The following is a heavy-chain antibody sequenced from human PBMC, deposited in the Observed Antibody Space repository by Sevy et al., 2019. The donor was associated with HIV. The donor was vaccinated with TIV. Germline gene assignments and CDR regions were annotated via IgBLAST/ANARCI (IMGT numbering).Heavy chain of an antibody. CDR1: GFTFSSYA. D-gene: IGHD5-12*01. CDR2: ISYDGSNK. Sequence: GGSLRLSCAASGFTFSSYAIHWVRQAPGKGLEWVAVISYDGSNKYYADSVKGRFTISRDNSKNPLYLQINGLRPEDTAIYYCVRDIGYSGYDALGGFDYWGQGTLVTVSS. CDR3: VRDIGYSGYDALGGFDY. V-gene: IGHV3-30-3*01. J-gene: IGHJ4*02.